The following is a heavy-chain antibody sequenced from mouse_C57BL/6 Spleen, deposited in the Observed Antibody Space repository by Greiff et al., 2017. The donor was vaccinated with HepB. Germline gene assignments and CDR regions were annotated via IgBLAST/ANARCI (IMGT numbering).Heavy chain of an antibody. CDR3: RYGNRWFAY. D-gene: IGHD2-1*01. Sequence: VQLQQSGAELVRPGASVKLSCTASGFNIKDDYMHWVKQRPEQGLEWIGWIDPENGDTEYASKFQGKATITADTSSNTAYLQLSSLTSEDTAVYYCRYGNRWFAYWGQGTLVTVSA. CDR1: GFNIKDDY. V-gene: IGHV14-4*01. CDR2: IDPENGDT. J-gene: IGHJ3*01.